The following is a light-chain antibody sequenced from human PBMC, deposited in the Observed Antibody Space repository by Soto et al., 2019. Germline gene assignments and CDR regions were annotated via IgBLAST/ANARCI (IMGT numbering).Light chain of an antibody. J-gene: IGLJ2*01. CDR3: QSYDSSGGVV. Sequence: NFMLTQPHSVSESPGKTVTISCTRSSGSIASNYVQWYQQRPGSAPTTVIYEDNQRPSGVPDRFSGSIDSSSNSASLTISGLKTEDEADYYCQSYDSSGGVVFGGGTKVTVL. CDR1: SGSIASNY. CDR2: EDN. V-gene: IGLV6-57*04.